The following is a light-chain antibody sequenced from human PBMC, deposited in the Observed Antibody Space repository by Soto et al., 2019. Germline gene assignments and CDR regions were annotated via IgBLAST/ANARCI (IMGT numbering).Light chain of an antibody. V-gene: IGLV2-11*01. CDR3: FSYAGTYTPVV. CDR2: DVS. Sequence: QSALTQPRSVSGSPGQSVTISCSGTSSDVGGYDYVSWYQQSPDKAPKLMIFDVSERPAGVPDRFAGSKSGNTASLTISGLQAEDEADYYCFSYAGTYTPVVFGGGTQLTVL. J-gene: IGLJ2*01. CDR1: SSDVGGYDY.